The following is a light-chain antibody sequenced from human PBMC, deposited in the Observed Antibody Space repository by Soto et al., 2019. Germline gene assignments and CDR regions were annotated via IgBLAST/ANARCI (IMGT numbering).Light chain of an antibody. CDR1: QSVSSSY. Sequence: EIVLTQSPGTLSLSPGESATLSCRASQSVSSSYLAWYQKKPGQAPRLLIYGTSSRATAIPDRFSGIGSGADFTLTISRLEPEDFAVYYCQQYGSSSWTFGQGTKVEIK. CDR3: QQYGSSSWT. CDR2: GTS. J-gene: IGKJ1*01. V-gene: IGKV3-20*01.